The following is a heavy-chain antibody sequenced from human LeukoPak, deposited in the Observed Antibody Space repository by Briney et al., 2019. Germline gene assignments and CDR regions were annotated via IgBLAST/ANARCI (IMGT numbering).Heavy chain of an antibody. CDR2: IYHSGST. CDR3: ARDRALGVNWGIDY. Sequence: SETLSLTCTVSGYSISSGYYWGWIRQPPGKGLEWIGSIYHSGSTYYNPSLKSRVTISVDTSKNQFSLKLSSVTAADTAVYYCARDRALGVNWGIDYWGQGTLVTVSS. V-gene: IGHV4-38-2*02. CDR1: GYSISSGYY. J-gene: IGHJ4*02. D-gene: IGHD7-27*01.